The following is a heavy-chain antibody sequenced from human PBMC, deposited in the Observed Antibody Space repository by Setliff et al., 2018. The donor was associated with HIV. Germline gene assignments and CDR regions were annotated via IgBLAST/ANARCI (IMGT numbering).Heavy chain of an antibody. Sequence: SVKVSCKASGYTFISYGYSWVRQAPGQGLEWMGKIIPKSDATDYAQKFRGRVTITADKSSNTVYLELTSLTSEDTAVYYCARELGEYCSGGTCYHHYYFDYWGPGTLVTVSS. V-gene: IGHV1-69*06. CDR2: IIPKSDAT. D-gene: IGHD2-15*01. CDR3: ARELGEYCSGGTCYHHYYFDY. J-gene: IGHJ4*02. CDR1: GYTFISYG.